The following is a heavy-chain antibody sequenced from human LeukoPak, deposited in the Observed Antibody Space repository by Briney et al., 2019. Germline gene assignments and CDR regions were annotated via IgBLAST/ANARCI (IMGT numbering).Heavy chain of an antibody. CDR2: IYYSGST. D-gene: IGHD6-13*01. Sequence: SETLSLTCTVSGGSISSYYWSWIRQPPGKGLEWIGYIYYSGSTNYNPSLKSRVTISVDTSKNQFSLKLSSVTAEDTAVYYCARAGPYSSSWSPFDYWGQGTLVTVSS. CDR3: ARAGPYSSSWSPFDY. J-gene: IGHJ4*02. V-gene: IGHV4-59*01. CDR1: GGSISSYY.